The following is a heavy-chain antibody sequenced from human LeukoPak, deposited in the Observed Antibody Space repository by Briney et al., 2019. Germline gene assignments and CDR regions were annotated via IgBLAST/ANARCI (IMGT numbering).Heavy chain of an antibody. CDR2: ISSSSSYI. CDR3: ARSMRSIAAAGTIDY. V-gene: IGHV3-21*01. Sequence: GGSLRLSCAASGFTFSSYSMNWVRQAPGKGLEWVSSISSSSSYIYYADSVKGRFTISRDDAKNSLYLQMNSLRAEDTAVYYCARSMRSIAAAGTIDYWGQGTLVTVS. J-gene: IGHJ4*02. D-gene: IGHD6-13*01. CDR1: GFTFSSYS.